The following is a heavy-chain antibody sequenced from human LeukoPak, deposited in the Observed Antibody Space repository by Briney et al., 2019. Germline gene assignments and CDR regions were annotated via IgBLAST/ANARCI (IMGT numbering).Heavy chain of an antibody. D-gene: IGHD6-19*01. CDR1: VYTFTSYY. V-gene: IGHV1-46*01. CDR2: INQSGGST. J-gene: IGHJ4*02. CDR3: ARDYSSGWPFDY. Sequence: ASVTVSCMASVYTFTSYYMHWVRQAPGQGVAGMGIINQSGGSTSYAQKFQGRVTMTRDTSTSTVYMELSSLRSEDTAVYYCARDYSSGWPFDYWGQGTLVTVSS.